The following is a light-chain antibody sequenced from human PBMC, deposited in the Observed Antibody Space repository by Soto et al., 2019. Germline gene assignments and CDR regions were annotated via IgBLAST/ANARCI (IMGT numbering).Light chain of an antibody. Sequence: QSVLTQPPSVSGSPGQSVAISCTGTSSGVGSYNRVSWYQQPPGTAPKVMIYEVSNRPSGVPDRFSGSMSGNTASLTISGLQAEDESDYYCSSYTSSNTYAFGTGTKLTVL. CDR1: SSGVGSYNR. CDR3: SSYTSSNTYA. J-gene: IGLJ1*01. V-gene: IGLV2-18*02. CDR2: EVS.